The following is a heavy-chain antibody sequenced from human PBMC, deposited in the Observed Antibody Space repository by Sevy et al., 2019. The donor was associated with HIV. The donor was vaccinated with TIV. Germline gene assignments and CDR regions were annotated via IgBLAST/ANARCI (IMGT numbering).Heavy chain of an antibody. CDR3: ASYSYGYPPNFDY. CDR1: GFTFSDYY. V-gene: IGHV3-11*01. D-gene: IGHD5-18*01. Sequence: GGSLRLSCAASGFTFSDYYMSWIRQAPGKGLEWVSYISSSGSTIYYEDSVKGRFTMSRDNAKNSLYLQMNSLRAEDTAVYYCASYSYGYPPNFDYWGQGTLVTVSS. CDR2: ISSSGSTI. J-gene: IGHJ4*02.